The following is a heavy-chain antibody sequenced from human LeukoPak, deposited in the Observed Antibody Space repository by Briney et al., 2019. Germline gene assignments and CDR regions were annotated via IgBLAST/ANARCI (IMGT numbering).Heavy chain of an antibody. J-gene: IGHJ4*02. CDR2: ISSSSSYI. D-gene: IGHD1-26*01. CDR1: GFTFSSYS. CDR3: ARTRYSGTYFDY. V-gene: IGHV3-21*01. Sequence: GSLRLSCAASGFTFSSYSMNWVRQAPGKGLEWVSSISSSSSYIYYADSVKGRFTISRDNAKNSLYLQMNSLRAEDTAVYYCARTRYSGTYFDYWGQGTLVTVSS.